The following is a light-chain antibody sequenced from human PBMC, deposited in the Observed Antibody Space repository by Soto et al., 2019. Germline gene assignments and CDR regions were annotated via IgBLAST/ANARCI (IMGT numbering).Light chain of an antibody. CDR3: QQYNSYWKT. CDR2: AAS. J-gene: IGKJ1*01. Sequence: IQLTQSPSSLSASVGDRVTITCRASQDIANYLAWYQQKPGKVPKLLIYAASTLQSGVPSRFSGSGSGTEFTLTISSLQPDDFATYYCQQYNSYWKTFGQGTKVDIK. CDR1: QDIANY. V-gene: IGKV1-9*01.